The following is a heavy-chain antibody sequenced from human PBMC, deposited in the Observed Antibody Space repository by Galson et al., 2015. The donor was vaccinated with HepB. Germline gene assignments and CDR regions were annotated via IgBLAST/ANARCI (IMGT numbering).Heavy chain of an antibody. D-gene: IGHD3-10*01. CDR2: TYYRSKWYS. CDR1: GDSVSRDTVG. J-gene: IGHJ6*02. CDR3: TRVAHLGRGMNV. Sequence: CAISGDSVSRDTVGWNWIRQSPSRSLEWLGRTYYRSKWYSDYAISVKSRIIISADSSTNQFFLQLNSVTPEGTAVYYCTRVAHLGRGMNVWGQGTTVTV. V-gene: IGHV6-1*01.